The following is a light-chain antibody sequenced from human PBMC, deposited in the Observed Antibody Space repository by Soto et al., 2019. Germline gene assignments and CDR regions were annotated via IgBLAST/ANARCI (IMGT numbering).Light chain of an antibody. CDR2: DST. CDR1: RNISTN. V-gene: IGKV3D-15*01. J-gene: IGKJ5*01. Sequence: EIVNTQSPPTLSGSPGERATLSCRAGRNISTNVAWYQQKSGKPPRLVTYDSTLRANGVPDRFGGSRSGTEFTLTLISLEPEDFAVYYCQQRNVWPPITFGQGTRLEIK. CDR3: QQRNVWPPIT.